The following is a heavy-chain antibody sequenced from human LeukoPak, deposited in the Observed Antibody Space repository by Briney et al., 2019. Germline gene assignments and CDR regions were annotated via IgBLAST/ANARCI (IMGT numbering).Heavy chain of an antibody. CDR3: ARGLRGIAVAGPFDY. Sequence: PGGSLRLSCAASGFTFSSYAMHWVRQALGKGLEWVAVISYDGSNKYYADSVKGRFTISRDNSKNTLYLQMNSLRAEDTAVYYCARGLRGIAVAGPFDYWGQGTLVTVSS. J-gene: IGHJ4*02. D-gene: IGHD6-19*01. CDR1: GFTFSSYA. V-gene: IGHV3-30-3*01. CDR2: ISYDGSNK.